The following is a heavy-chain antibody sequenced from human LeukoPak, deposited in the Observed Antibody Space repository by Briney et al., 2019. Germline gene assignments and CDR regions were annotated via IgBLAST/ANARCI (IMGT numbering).Heavy chain of an antibody. CDR3: ARGLSAAGNGY. CDR2: INHSGST. D-gene: IGHD6-13*01. J-gene: IGHJ4*02. CDR1: GGSFSGYY. V-gene: IGHV4-34*01. Sequence: SETLSLTCAVYGGSFSGYYWSLIRQPPGKGLEWIGEINHSGSTNYNPSLKSRVTISVDTSKNQFSLKLSSVTAADTAVYYCARGLSAAGNGYWGQGTLVTVSS.